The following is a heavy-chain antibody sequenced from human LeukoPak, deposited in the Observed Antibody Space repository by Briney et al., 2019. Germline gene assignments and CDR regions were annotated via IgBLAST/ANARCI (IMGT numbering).Heavy chain of an antibody. CDR3: ARVRYSSSSIHYYYYYVDV. V-gene: IGHV4-59*10. D-gene: IGHD6-6*01. CDR2: VSTTGST. Sequence: SETLSLTCAVYGGSFSGYYWSWIRQPPGKGLEWIGRVSTTGSTNYNPSLKSRVTISLDTSKNQFSLKLGSVTAADTAVYYCARVRYSSSSIHYYYYYVDVWGKGTTVTVSS. J-gene: IGHJ6*03. CDR1: GGSFSGYY.